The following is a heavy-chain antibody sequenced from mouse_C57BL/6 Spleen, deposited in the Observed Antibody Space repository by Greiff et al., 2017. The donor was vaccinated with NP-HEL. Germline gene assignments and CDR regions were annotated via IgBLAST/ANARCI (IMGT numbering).Heavy chain of an antibody. CDR1: GYTFTDYN. V-gene: IGHV1-18*01. Sequence: EVQLVESGPELVKPGASVKIPCKASGYTFTDYNMDWVKQSHGKSLEWIGDINPNNGGTIYNQKFKGKATLTVDKSSSTAYMELRSLTSEDTAVYYCARKGYDWFAYWGQGTLVTVSA. CDR2: INPNNGGT. CDR3: ARKGYDWFAY. D-gene: IGHD2-2*01. J-gene: IGHJ3*01.